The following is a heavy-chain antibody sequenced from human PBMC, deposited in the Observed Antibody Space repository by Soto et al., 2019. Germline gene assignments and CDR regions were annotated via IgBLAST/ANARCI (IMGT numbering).Heavy chain of an antibody. Sequence: SETLSLTCAVYGGSFSGYYRSWIRQPPGKGLEWIGEINHSGSTNYNPSLKSRVTISVDTSKNQFSLKLSSVTAADTAVYYCARDRATMVRGVIPRWFDPWGQGTLVTVSS. CDR1: GGSFSGYY. J-gene: IGHJ5*02. V-gene: IGHV4-34*01. CDR2: INHSGST. D-gene: IGHD3-10*01. CDR3: ARDRATMVRGVIPRWFDP.